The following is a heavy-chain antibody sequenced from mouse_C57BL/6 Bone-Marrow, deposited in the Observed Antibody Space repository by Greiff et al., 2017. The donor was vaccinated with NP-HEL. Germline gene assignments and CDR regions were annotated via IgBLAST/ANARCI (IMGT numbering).Heavy chain of an antibody. V-gene: IGHV1-54*01. J-gene: IGHJ2*01. CDR1: GYAFTNYL. Sequence: VQLQQSGAELVRPGTSVKVSCKASGYAFTNYLIEWVKQRPGQGLEWIGVINPGSGGTNYNEKFKGKATLTADKSSSTAYMQLSSLTSEDSAVYFCASLLLPRTEWGQGTTLTVSS. CDR3: ASLLLPRTE. CDR2: INPGSGGT. D-gene: IGHD1-1*01.